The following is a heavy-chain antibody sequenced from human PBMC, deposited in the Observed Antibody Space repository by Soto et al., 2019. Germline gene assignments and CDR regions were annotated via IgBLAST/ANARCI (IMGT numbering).Heavy chain of an antibody. CDR1: GFTSWDYD. D-gene: IGHD2-2*02. Sequence: SGGSLRLSCAASGFTSWDYDMSWIRQAPGKGLEWVSYISRSGNTMYYGDYVKGRFTISRDNAENSVFLQMISLRAEDTAVYYCVREGRSSTSCNTGCAFDIWGQGTMFT. CDR3: VREGRSSTSCNTGCAFDI. J-gene: IGHJ3*02. V-gene: IGHV3-11*01. CDR2: ISRSGNTM.